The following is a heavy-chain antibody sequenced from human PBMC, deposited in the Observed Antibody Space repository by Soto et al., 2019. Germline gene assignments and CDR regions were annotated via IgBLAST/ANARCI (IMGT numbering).Heavy chain of an antibody. J-gene: IGHJ5*02. CDR2: INPNSGGT. D-gene: IGHD2-8*01. CDR3: ARDLSLGYCTNGVCPGEYGWFDP. CDR1: GYTFTGYY. V-gene: IGHV1-2*04. Sequence: QVQLVQSGAEVKKPGASVKVSCKASGYTFTGYYMHWVRQAPGQGLEWMGWINPNSGGTNYAQKFQGWVTMTRDTSISTAYMELSRLRSDDTAVYYCARDLSLGYCTNGVCPGEYGWFDPWGQGTLVTVSS.